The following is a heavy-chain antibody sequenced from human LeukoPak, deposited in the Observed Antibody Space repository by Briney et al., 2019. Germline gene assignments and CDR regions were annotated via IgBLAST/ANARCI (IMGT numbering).Heavy chain of an antibody. CDR3: RRGPPLPGGEY. D-gene: IGHD3-16*01. CDR1: GYTFTSYD. CDR2: MNPNSGNT. V-gene: IGHV1-8*01. J-gene: IGHJ4*02. Sequence: GASVKVSCKASGYTFTSYDINWVRQATGQGLEWMGWMNPNSGNTGYAQKFQGRVTMTRNTSISTAYMELSSLRSEDTAVYYGRRGPPLPGGEYWAKGPLVPVPS.